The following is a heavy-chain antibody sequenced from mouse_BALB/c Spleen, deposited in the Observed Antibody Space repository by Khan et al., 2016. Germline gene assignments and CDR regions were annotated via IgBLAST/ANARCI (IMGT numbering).Heavy chain of an antibody. J-gene: IGHJ2*01. V-gene: IGHV1-87*01. D-gene: IGHD2-4*01. CDR3: ARGTSYYDYHY. CDR1: GYTFTSYW. Sequence: QVQLQQSGAELARPGASVKLSCKASGYTFTSYWMQWVKQRPGQGLEWIGAIYPGDGDTRYNQKFKGKATLTADKSSSTAYMQLSSLASEDSAVXYCARGTSYYDYHYWGQGTTLTVSS. CDR2: IYPGDGDT.